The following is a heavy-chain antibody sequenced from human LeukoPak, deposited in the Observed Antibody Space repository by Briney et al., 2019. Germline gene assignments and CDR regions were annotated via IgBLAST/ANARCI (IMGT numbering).Heavy chain of an antibody. CDR2: INHSGST. Sequence: SETLSLTSAVYGGSFSGYYWSWIRQPPGKGLEWIGEINHSGSTNYNPSLKSRVTISVDTSKNQFSLKLSSVTAADTAVYYCARGSLVVAARPFQHWGQGTLVTVSS. CDR3: ARGSLVVAARPFQH. CDR1: GGSFSGYY. J-gene: IGHJ1*01. V-gene: IGHV4-34*01. D-gene: IGHD2-15*01.